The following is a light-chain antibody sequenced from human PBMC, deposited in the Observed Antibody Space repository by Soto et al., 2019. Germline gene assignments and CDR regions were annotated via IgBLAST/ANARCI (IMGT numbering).Light chain of an antibody. Sequence: ESVLTQSPGTLSLSPGERATLSCRASQSVSSNYLAWYQQKPGQAPRLLIYGASTRATGIPDRFSGSGSGTDFTLTISSLEPEDFAVYYCQQRFTWPPFTFGPGTKVDF. J-gene: IGKJ3*01. V-gene: IGKV3D-20*02. CDR2: GAS. CDR1: QSVSSNY. CDR3: QQRFTWPPFT.